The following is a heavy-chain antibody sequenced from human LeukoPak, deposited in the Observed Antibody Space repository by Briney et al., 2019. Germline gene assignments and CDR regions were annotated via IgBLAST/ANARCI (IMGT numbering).Heavy chain of an antibody. CDR3: ARGRLVFGVVIRWFDP. D-gene: IGHD3-3*01. CDR1: GGSLSGYY. Sequence: SDALSLTCAVYGGSLSGYYWIWIPQPPGKALEGIGEINHSGSTNYNPSLKSRVTISVDTCKNQFSLKLSSVTGADTAVYYCARGRLVFGVVIRWFDPWGQGTLVTVSS. V-gene: IGHV4-34*01. CDR2: INHSGST. J-gene: IGHJ5*02.